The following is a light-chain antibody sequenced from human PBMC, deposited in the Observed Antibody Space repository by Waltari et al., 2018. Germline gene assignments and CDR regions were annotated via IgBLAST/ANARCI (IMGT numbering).Light chain of an antibody. CDR2: EVT. Sequence: QSALTQPASVSGSPGQSITLSCTGTSSDVGSHDLVSWYQHPPGKAPKLMIYEVTKRPSGVSDRFSGSKSGNTASLTISGLQAEDGADYYCCSYAGSTTSVLFGGGTKLTVL. J-gene: IGLJ2*01. CDR3: CSYAGSTTSVL. CDR1: SSDVGSHDL. V-gene: IGLV2-23*02.